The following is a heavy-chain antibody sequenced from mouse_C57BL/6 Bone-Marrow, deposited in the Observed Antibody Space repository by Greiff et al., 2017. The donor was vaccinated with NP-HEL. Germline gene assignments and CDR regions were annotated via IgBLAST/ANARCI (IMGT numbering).Heavy chain of an antibody. CDR3: ARQGNLGYAMDY. Sequence: EVQLQESGGGLVQPGGSLKLSCAASGFTFSDYGMAWVRQAPRKGPEWVAFISNLAYSIYYADTVTGRFTISRANAKNTLYLEMSSLRSEDTAMYYCARQGNLGYAMDYWGQGTSVTVSS. CDR2: ISNLAYSI. V-gene: IGHV5-15*01. J-gene: IGHJ4*01. D-gene: IGHD2-1*01. CDR1: GFTFSDYG.